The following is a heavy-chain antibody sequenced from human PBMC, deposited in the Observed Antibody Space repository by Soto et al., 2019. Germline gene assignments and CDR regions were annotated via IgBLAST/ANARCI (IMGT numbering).Heavy chain of an antibody. Sequence: EVQLLESGGGLVQPGGSLRLSCAASGFTFSSYAMSWVRQAPGKGLEWGSAISGSGISTYYADSVKGRFAISRDNSKNPLYLQLNSLIDEDTAVYYCEKDLGYSTGWEPFDYWGQGTLVTVSS. V-gene: IGHV3-23*01. CDR2: ISGSGIST. CDR1: GFTFSSYA. J-gene: IGHJ4*02. D-gene: IGHD6-19*01. CDR3: EKDLGYSTGWEPFDY.